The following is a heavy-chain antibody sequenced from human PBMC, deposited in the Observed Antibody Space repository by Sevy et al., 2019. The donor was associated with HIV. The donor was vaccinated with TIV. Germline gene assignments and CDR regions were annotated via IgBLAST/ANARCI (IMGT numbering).Heavy chain of an antibody. CDR3: AKEALCSGSSCYLDYYYYYGMDV. CDR1: GFTFSSYG. D-gene: IGHD2-15*01. Sequence: GGSLRLSCAASGFTFSSYGMHWVRQAPGKGLEWVAVISYDGSNKYYADSVKGRFTISRDNSKNTLYLQMNSLRAEDTAVYYCAKEALCSGSSCYLDYYYYYGMDVWGQGTTVTVSS. V-gene: IGHV3-30*18. CDR2: ISYDGSNK. J-gene: IGHJ6*02.